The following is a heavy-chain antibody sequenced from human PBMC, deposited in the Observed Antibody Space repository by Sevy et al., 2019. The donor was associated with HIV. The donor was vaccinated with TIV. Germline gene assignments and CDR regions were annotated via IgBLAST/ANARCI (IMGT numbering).Heavy chain of an antibody. V-gene: IGHV3-48*01. D-gene: IGHD3-3*01. Sequence: GGYLRLSCAASGFTFSSYSMNWVRQAPGKGLERVSYISSSSSTIYYADSVKGRFTISRDNAKNSLYLQMNSLRAEDTAVYYCARHYVTISPYAEYFQHWGQGTLVLVSS. CDR3: ARHYVTISPYAEYFQH. J-gene: IGHJ1*01. CDR2: ISSSSSTI. CDR1: GFTFSSYS.